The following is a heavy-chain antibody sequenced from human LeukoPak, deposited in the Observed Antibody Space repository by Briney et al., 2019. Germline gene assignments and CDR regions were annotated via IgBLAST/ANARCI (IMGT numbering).Heavy chain of an antibody. Sequence: GGSLRLSCAASGFTFSSYAMSWVRQAPGKGLDWVSTISGSGDSTYYADSVKGRFTISRDNSKNTLHLQMNSLRAEDTAVYYCAKGGAGYCSSTSCLYYFDYWGQGTLVAVAS. D-gene: IGHD2-2*01. V-gene: IGHV3-23*01. CDR2: ISGSGDST. CDR3: AKGGAGYCSSTSCLYYFDY. CDR1: GFTFSSYA. J-gene: IGHJ4*02.